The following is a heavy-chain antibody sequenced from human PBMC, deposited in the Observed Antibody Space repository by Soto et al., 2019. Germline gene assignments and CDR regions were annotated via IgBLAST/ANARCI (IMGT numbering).Heavy chain of an antibody. CDR3: AKDLPAGRGGVYFDY. V-gene: IGHV3-23*01. CDR1: GFTFISYA. Sequence: EVQLLESGGGLVQPGGSLRLSCAASGFTFISYAMSWVRQAPGKGLEWVSAVDGSGYSTYYADSVKGRFTISRDNSKNTLHLQMNSLRAEDTAVYFCAKDLPAGRGGVYFDYWGQGALVTASS. CDR2: VDGSGYST. J-gene: IGHJ4*02. D-gene: IGHD6-6*01.